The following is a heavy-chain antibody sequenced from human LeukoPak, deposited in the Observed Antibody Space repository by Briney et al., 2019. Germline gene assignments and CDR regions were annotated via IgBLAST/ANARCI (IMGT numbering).Heavy chain of an antibody. Sequence: SETLSLTCAVYGGSFSGYYWSWIRQPPGKGLEWIGSIYYSGSTYYNPSLKSRVTISVDTSKNQFSLKLSSVTAADTAVYYCACQGGYSYGFEAWYFDLWGRGTLVTVSS. V-gene: IGHV4-34*01. J-gene: IGHJ2*01. D-gene: IGHD5-18*01. CDR3: ACQGGYSYGFEAWYFDL. CDR2: IYYSGST. CDR1: GGSFSGYY.